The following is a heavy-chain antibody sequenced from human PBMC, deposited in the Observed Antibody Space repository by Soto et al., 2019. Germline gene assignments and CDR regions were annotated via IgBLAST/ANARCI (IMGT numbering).Heavy chain of an antibody. V-gene: IGHV1-18*01. CDR2: ISAHNGNT. J-gene: IGHJ4*02. Sequence: QVHLVQSGAEVKKPGASVKVSCKASGYTFTSYGITWVRQAPGQGLEWMGWISAHNGNTDYAQKLQGRVIATRDTSTSTAYMELRSLSSDDTAVYYCARGRYGDYWGQGALVTVSS. CDR1: GYTFTSYG. D-gene: IGHD1-1*01. CDR3: ARGRYGDY.